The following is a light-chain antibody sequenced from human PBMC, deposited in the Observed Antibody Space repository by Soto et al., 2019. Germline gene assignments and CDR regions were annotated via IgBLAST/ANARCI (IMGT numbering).Light chain of an antibody. CDR1: QGISSY. Sequence: DIQLTQSPSFLSASVGDRVTITCRASQGISSYLAWYQQKPGKAPKLLIYAASTLQSGVPSRFSGSGSGTEFTLTISSLQPEDFATYYCQQLNSYPRNTFVQGTKLEIK. CDR2: AAS. V-gene: IGKV1-9*01. CDR3: QQLNSYPRNT. J-gene: IGKJ2*01.